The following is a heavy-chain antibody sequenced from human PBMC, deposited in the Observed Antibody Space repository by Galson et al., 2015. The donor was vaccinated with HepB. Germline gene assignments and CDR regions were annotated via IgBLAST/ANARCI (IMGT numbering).Heavy chain of an antibody. D-gene: IGHD3-10*01. CDR1: GYTFTSYG. Sequence: SVKVSCKASGYTFTSYGISWVRQAPGQGLEWMGWISAYNGNTNYAQKLQGRVTMTTDTSTSTAYMELRSLRSDDTAVYYCARDRRVEVTMVRGDNDYWGQGTLVTVSS. V-gene: IGHV1-18*01. J-gene: IGHJ4*02. CDR3: ARDRRVEVTMVRGDNDY. CDR2: ISAYNGNT.